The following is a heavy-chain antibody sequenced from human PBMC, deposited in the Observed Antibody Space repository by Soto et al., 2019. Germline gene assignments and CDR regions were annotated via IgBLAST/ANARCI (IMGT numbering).Heavy chain of an antibody. CDR3: ARDSQSGWPESYYGMDV. V-gene: IGHV3-48*03. D-gene: IGHD3-3*01. CDR1: GFTFSSYE. CDR2: ISSSGSTI. J-gene: IGHJ6*02. Sequence: GGSLRLSCAASGFTFSSYEMNWVRQAPGKGLEWVSYISSSGSTINYADSVKGRFTISRDNAKNSLYLQMNSLRAEDTAVYYCARDSQSGWPESYYGMDVWGQGTTVTVSS.